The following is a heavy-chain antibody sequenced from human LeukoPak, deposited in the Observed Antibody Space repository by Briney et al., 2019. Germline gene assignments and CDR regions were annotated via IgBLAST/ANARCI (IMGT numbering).Heavy chain of an antibody. Sequence: SETLSLTCTVSGGSISSYYWSWLRQPPGKGLDGIGYIYTSGSTNYNPSLKSRVTISVDTSKNQFSLKLSSVTAADTAVYYCARKPGESGYNDDHFDYWGQGTLVTVSS. CDR3: ARKPGESGYNDDHFDY. D-gene: IGHD5-12*01. V-gene: IGHV4-4*09. J-gene: IGHJ4*02. CDR2: IYTSGST. CDR1: GGSISSYY.